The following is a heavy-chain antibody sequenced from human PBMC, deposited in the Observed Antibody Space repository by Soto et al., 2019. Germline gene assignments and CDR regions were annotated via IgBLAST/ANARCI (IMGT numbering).Heavy chain of an antibody. V-gene: IGHV3-23*01. D-gene: IGHD6-19*01. CDR3: AEDQVAYNSGWWGYVDL. J-gene: IGHJ2*01. CDR1: GFTFSSYA. Sequence: EVQLLESGGGLVQPGGSLRLSCAASGFTFSSYAVSWVRQAPGKGLEWVSAISGSGGSTYHADSVKGRFTISRDNSKNTLFLQKNSLRGEDTAVYYCAEDQVAYNSGWWGYVDLWGRGTMDTVTS. CDR2: ISGSGGST.